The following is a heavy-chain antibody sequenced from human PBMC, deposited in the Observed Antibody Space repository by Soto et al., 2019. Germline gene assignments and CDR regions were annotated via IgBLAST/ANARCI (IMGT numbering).Heavy chain of an antibody. CDR3: APTAPSGAYGETFNY. Sequence: QITLKESGPPLVKPTQTLTLTCTVSGFSLMTNGVGVGWFRQPPGKALEWLALIYRDDDKRYRPSLKSRVTITQDSSKNQVVLTMPNMDPVDTATYYCAPTAPSGAYGETFNYWGPGTLVTVSS. CDR2: IYRDDDK. CDR1: GFSLMTNGVG. J-gene: IGHJ4*02. D-gene: IGHD3-10*01. V-gene: IGHV2-5*02.